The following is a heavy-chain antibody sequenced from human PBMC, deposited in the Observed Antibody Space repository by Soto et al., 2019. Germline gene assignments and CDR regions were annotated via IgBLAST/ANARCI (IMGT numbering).Heavy chain of an antibody. J-gene: IGHJ4*02. CDR2: ISSSSSYI. D-gene: IGHD1-26*01. Sequence: GGSLGLSCAASGFPFSSHTMNWVRQAPGKGLEWVSSISSSSSYIYYADSVKGRFTISRDNAKNSLSLQMNSLRAEDTAVYYCARQGTTFCYDYWGQGALVTVSS. V-gene: IGHV3-21*01. CDR1: GFPFSSHT. CDR3: ARQGTTFCYDY.